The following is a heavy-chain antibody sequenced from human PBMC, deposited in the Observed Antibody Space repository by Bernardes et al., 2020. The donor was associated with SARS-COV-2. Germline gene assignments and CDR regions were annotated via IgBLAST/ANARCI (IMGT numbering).Heavy chain of an antibody. Sequence: GGSLRLSCAASGFTFSSYDMHWVRQATGKGLEWVSAIGTAGDTYYPGSVKGRFTISRENAKNSLYLQMNSLRAGDTAVYYCARAVGSSWYGDAFDIWGQGTMVTVSS. CDR3: ARAVGSSWYGDAFDI. CDR2: IGTAGDT. CDR1: GFTFSSYD. V-gene: IGHV3-13*01. D-gene: IGHD6-13*01. J-gene: IGHJ3*02.